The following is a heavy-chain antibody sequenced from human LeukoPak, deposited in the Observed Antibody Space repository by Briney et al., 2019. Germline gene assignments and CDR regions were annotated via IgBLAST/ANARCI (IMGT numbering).Heavy chain of an antibody. CDR3: ARDYCSGGSCRPFPGGY. CDR2: ISAYNGNT. V-gene: IGHV1-18*01. Sequence: ASVKVSCKASGYTFTSYGISWVRQAPGQGLEWMGWISAYNGNTNYAQKLQGRVTMTTDTSTSTAYMELRSLRSDDTAVYYCARDYCSGGSCRPFPGGYWGQGTLVTVSS. CDR1: GYTFTSYG. J-gene: IGHJ4*02. D-gene: IGHD2-15*01.